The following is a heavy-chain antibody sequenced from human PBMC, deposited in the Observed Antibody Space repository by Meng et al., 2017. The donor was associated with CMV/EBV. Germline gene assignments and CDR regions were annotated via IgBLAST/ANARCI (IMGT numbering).Heavy chain of an antibody. J-gene: IGHJ4*02. CDR2: INQGGSEK. Sequence: GGSLRLSCAASGFTFSSYWVSWVRQAPGKGLEWVANINQGGSEKYYVDSVKGRFTMSRDNAKNSLYLQMSSLTAEDTAVYYCARYCTNTGCYIYDYWGQGTLVTVSS. CDR1: GFTFSSYW. D-gene: IGHD2-2*02. V-gene: IGHV3-7*01. CDR3: ARYCTNTGCYIYDY.